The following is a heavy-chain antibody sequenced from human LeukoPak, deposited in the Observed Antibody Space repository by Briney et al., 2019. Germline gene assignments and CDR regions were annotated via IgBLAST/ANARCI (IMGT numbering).Heavy chain of an antibody. D-gene: IGHD5-18*01. CDR2: IYYSGST. CDR1: GGSISSSSYY. J-gene: IGHJ3*02. CDR3: ARPLRSYSYAYHDAFDI. Sequence: SETLFLTCTVSGGSISSSSYYWGWIRQPPGKGLEWIGSIYYSGSTYYNPSLKSRVTISVDTSKNQFSLKLSSVTAADTAVYYCARPLRSYSYAYHDAFDIWGQGTMVTVSS. V-gene: IGHV4-39*07.